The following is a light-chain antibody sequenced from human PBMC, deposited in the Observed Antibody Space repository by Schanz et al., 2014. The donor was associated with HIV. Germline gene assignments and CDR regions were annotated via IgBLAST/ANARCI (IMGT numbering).Light chain of an antibody. CDR2: EVT. J-gene: IGLJ3*02. Sequence: QSALTQPPSASGSPGQSVTISCTGTSSDVGDYNYVSWYQQHPGKAPKLMIYEVTKRPSGVPDRFSGSKSGNTASLTVSGLQAEDEADYYCSSYTSSSPWVFGGGTKLTVL. CDR1: SSDVGDYNY. V-gene: IGLV2-8*01. CDR3: SSYTSSSPWV.